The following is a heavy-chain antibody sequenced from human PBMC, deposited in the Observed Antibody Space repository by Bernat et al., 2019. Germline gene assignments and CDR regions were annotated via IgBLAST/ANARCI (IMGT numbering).Heavy chain of an antibody. Sequence: RLSCAASGFTFSDYYMSWIRHAPGKGLDWVSAISGSGVSTYYADSVKGRFTISRDNSKNTMYLQMNSLRAEDTAVYYCAEGSGFLEWLVLYYFDYWGKGT. V-gene: IGHV3-23*01. J-gene: IGHJ4*02. D-gene: IGHD3-3*01. CDR2: ISGSGVST. CDR3: AEGSGFLEWLVLYYFDY. CDR1: GFTFSDYY.